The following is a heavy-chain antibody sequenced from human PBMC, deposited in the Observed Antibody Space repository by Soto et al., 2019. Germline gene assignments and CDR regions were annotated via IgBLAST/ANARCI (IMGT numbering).Heavy chain of an antibody. CDR3: AKELDYDILTGYPGGAFDI. D-gene: IGHD3-9*01. CDR2: ISWNSGSI. V-gene: IGHV3-9*01. J-gene: IGHJ3*02. Sequence: DVQLVESGGGLVQPGRSLRLSCAASGFTFDDYAMHWVRQAPGKGLEWVSGISWNSGSIGYADSVKGRFTISRDNAKNSLYLQMNSLRAEDTALYYCAKELDYDILTGYPGGAFDIWGQGTMVTVSS. CDR1: GFTFDDYA.